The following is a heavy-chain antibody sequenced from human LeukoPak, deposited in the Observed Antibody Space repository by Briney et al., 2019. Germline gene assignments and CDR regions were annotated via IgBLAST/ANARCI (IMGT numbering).Heavy chain of an antibody. D-gene: IGHD5-12*01. J-gene: IGHJ4*02. CDR2: IRHDGSYK. CDR1: GFTFNRNG. CDR3: AKEISGFDY. V-gene: IGHV3-30*02. Sequence: GGSLRLSCAASGFTFNRNGMHWVRQAPGKGLEWVAFIRHDGSYKDYADSVTGRFTISRDNSKNTLYLQMNSLRAEDTAVYYCAKEISGFDYWGQGTLVTVSS.